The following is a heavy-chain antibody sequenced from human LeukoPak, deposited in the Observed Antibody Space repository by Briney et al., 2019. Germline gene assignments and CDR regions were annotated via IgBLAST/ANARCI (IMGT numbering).Heavy chain of an antibody. Sequence: GASVKVSCKASGYTFTSYDINWVRQATGQGLEWMGWMNPNSGNTGYAQKFQGRVTITRNTSISTAYMELSSPRSEDTAVYYCARGTATPFYYYMDVWGKGTTVTVSS. CDR2: MNPNSGNT. CDR3: ARGTATPFYYYMDV. V-gene: IGHV1-8*03. J-gene: IGHJ6*03. CDR1: GYTFTSYD.